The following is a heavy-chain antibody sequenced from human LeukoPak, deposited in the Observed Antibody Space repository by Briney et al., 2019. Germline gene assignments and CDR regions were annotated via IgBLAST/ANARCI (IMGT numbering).Heavy chain of an antibody. V-gene: IGHV4-59*08. D-gene: IGHD3-22*01. CDR3: ARGSTYDSSGYYADYYYYYMDV. CDR1: GGSISSYY. J-gene: IGHJ6*03. CDR2: IYYSGST. Sequence: SETLSLTCTVSGGSISSYYWSWIRQPPGKGLEWIGYIYYSGSTNYNPSLKSRVTIPVDTSKNQFSLKLSSVTAADTAVYYCARGSTYDSSGYYADYYYYYMDVWGKGTTVTVSS.